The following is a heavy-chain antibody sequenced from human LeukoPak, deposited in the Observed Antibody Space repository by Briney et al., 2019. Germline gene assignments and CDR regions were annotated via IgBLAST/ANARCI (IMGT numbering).Heavy chain of an antibody. D-gene: IGHD1-26*01. CDR2: IIGDGGST. Sequence: PGGSLRLSCAASGFTFDDYAMHWVRQAPGKGREGVSLIIGDGGSTYYADSVKGRFTISRDNSKHSLYLQMNSLRTEDTALYYCPKELISGSYPDYWGQGPLVSVS. CDR1: GFTFDDYA. CDR3: PKELISGSYPDY. V-gene: IGHV3-43*02. J-gene: IGHJ4*02.